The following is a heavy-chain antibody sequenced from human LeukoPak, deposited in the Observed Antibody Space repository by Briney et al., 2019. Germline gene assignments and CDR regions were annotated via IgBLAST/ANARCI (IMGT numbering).Heavy chain of an antibody. CDR1: GGTFSSYA. V-gene: IGHV1-69*05. Sequence: SVRVSCKASGGTFSSYAISWVRQAPGQGLEWMGRIIPIFGTANYAQKFQGRVTITTDESTSTAYMELSSLRSEDTAVYYCAILPVAVTAVDYWGQGTLVTVSS. J-gene: IGHJ4*02. D-gene: IGHD2-21*02. CDR2: IIPIFGTA. CDR3: AILPVAVTAVDY.